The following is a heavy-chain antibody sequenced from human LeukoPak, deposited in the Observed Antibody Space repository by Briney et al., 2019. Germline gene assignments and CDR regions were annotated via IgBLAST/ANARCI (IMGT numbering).Heavy chain of an antibody. J-gene: IGHJ4*02. CDR1: GFTFSSYA. Sequence: GSLRLSCAASGFTFSSYAMSWVRQAPGKGLEWVSAISGSGASTYYADSVKGRFTISRDNTKNTLYLQMNSLRAEDRVVYYCAKDPYIAAAGYFDYWGQGNLVTASS. D-gene: IGHD6-13*01. CDR2: ISGSGAST. V-gene: IGHV3-23*01. CDR3: AKDPYIAAAGYFDY.